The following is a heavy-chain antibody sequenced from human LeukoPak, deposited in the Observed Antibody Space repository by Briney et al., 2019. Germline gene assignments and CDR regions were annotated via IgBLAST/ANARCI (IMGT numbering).Heavy chain of an antibody. CDR1: GGTFSSYA. CDR3: ARLGGNTAMGYNWFDP. CDR2: IIPIFGTA. D-gene: IGHD5-18*01. J-gene: IGHJ5*02. Sequence: ASVKVSCKASGGTFSSYAISWVRQAPGQGLEWMGGIIPIFGTANYAQKFQGRVTITADESTSTAYMELSSLRSEDTAVYYCARLGGNTAMGYNWFDPWGQGTLVTVSS. V-gene: IGHV1-69*13.